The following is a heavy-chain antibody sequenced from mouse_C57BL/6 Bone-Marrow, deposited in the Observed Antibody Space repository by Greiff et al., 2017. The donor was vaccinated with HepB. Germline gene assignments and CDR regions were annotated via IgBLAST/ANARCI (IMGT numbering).Heavy chain of an antibody. Sequence: VHVKQSVAELVRPGASVKLSCTASGFNIKNTYMHWVKQRPEQGLEWIGRIDPANGNTKYAPTFQGKATITADTSSNTAYLQLSSLTSEDTAIYYCASYTTVPFAMDYWGQGTSVTVSS. CDR2: IDPANGNT. J-gene: IGHJ4*01. V-gene: IGHV14-3*01. D-gene: IGHD1-1*01. CDR3: ASYTTVPFAMDY. CDR1: GFNIKNTY.